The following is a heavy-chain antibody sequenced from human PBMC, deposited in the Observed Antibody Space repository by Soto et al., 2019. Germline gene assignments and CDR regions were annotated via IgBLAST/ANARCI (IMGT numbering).Heavy chain of an antibody. V-gene: IGHV3-23*01. D-gene: IGHD3-22*01. CDR1: GFTFSSYA. CDR2: ISGSGGST. CDR3: AKDLGSSGYYSSPYYYGMDV. Sequence: GGSLRLSCAASGFTFSSYAMSWVRQAPGKGLEWVSAISGSGGSTYYADSVKGRFTISRDNSKNTLYLQMNSLRAEDTAVYYCAKDLGSSGYYSSPYYYGMDVWGQGTKVTVSS. J-gene: IGHJ6*02.